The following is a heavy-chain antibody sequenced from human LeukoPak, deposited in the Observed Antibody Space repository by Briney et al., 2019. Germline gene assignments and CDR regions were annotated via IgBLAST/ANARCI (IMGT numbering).Heavy chain of an antibody. V-gene: IGHV5-51*01. D-gene: IGHD6-13*01. CDR2: IYVGDSDT. Sequence: GESLKISCKDSGYSFGNHWIGWVRQMPGKNLEWMGIIYVGDSDTRYSPSFQGQVTISADKSINTAYLQWSVLKASDTAMYYCARPRIAAAGYAFDIWGQGTMVTVSS. J-gene: IGHJ3*02. CDR3: ARPRIAAAGYAFDI. CDR1: GYSFGNHW.